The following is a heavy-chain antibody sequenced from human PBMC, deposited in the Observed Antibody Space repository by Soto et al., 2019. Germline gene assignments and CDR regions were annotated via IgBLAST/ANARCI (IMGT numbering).Heavy chain of an antibody. CDR2: INPNSGGT. Sequence: VSVKVSCKASGYTFTGYYMHWVRQAPGQGLEWMGWINPNSGGTNYAQKFQGRVTMTRDTSISTAYMELSRLRSDDTAVYYCARAGIAVAGNFDYWGQGTLVTVSS. V-gene: IGHV1-2*02. CDR3: ARAGIAVAGNFDY. CDR1: GYTFTGYY. J-gene: IGHJ4*02. D-gene: IGHD6-19*01.